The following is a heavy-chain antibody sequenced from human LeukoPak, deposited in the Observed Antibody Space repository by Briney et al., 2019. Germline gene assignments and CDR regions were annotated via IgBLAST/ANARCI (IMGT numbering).Heavy chain of an antibody. D-gene: IGHD2-15*01. V-gene: IGHV1-2*02. CDR2: IDPNSGGA. J-gene: IGHJ6*02. Sequence: ASVKVFCKASGYTFTGHFMHWVRQAPGQGLEWMGSIDPNSGGANSAQKFQGRVTMTRDTSISTVYMELSGLTSDDTAVYYCARPRSCCDAMDVWGQGTTVTVSS. CDR3: ARPRSCCDAMDV. CDR1: GYTFTGHF.